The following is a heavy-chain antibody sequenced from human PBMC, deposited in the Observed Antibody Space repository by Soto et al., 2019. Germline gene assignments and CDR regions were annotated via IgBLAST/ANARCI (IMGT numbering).Heavy chain of an antibody. Sequence: GASVKVSCKASGYTFTSYDINWVRQATGQGLEWMGRIIPILGIANYAQKFQGRVTITADKSTSTAYMELSSLRSEDTAVYYCASAVVAMSMDVWGKGTTVTVSS. CDR1: GYTFTSYD. J-gene: IGHJ6*03. CDR2: IIPILGIA. CDR3: ASAVVAMSMDV. D-gene: IGHD5-12*01. V-gene: IGHV1-69*04.